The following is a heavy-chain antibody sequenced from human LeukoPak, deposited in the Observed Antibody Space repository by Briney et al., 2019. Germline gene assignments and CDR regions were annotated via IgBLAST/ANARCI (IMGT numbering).Heavy chain of an antibody. Sequence: GASVKVSCKASGYTFTGYYIHWVRQAPGQGLEWMGWINPNSGGTIYAQKFQGRVTMTSDTSISTAYMELSRLRSDDTAVYYCARDLLSGSYHPFDYWGQGTLVTVSS. D-gene: IGHD1-26*01. CDR2: INPNSGGT. CDR3: ARDLLSGSYHPFDY. CDR1: GYTFTGYY. J-gene: IGHJ4*02. V-gene: IGHV1-2*02.